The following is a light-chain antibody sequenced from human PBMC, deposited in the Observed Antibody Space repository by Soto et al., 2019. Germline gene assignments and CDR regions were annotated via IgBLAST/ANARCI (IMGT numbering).Light chain of an antibody. V-gene: IGLV2-14*01. CDR2: EVS. Sequence: QSALTQPASVSGSPGQSITISCTGTSSDVGGYNYVSWYQQHPGKVPKLMIYEVSNRPSGVSNRFSGSKSGNTASLTISRLQAEDEADYYCNSYTSSSTLVFGGGTKLTVL. CDR1: SSDVGGYNY. J-gene: IGLJ2*01. CDR3: NSYTSSSTLV.